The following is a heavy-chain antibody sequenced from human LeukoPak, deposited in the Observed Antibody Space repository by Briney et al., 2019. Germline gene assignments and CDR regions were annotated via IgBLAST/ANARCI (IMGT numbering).Heavy chain of an antibody. V-gene: IGHV1-2*02. D-gene: IGHD3-3*01. CDR3: ARPLGVHSAPLKY. J-gene: IGHJ4*02. CDR2: INPNTGVT. Sequence: GXSVKVSCKASGYIFSDYYLHWVRQAPGQGPELLGWINPNTGVTKSSQTFQGRVAMTRDTSINTAYMEMTSLTFDDTAVYYCARPLGVHSAPLKYWGQGTLVTVSS. CDR1: GYIFSDYY.